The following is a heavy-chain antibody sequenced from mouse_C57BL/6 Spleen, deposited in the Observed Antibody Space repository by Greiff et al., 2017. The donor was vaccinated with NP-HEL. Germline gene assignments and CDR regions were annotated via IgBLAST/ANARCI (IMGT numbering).Heavy chain of an antibody. CDR2: IDPSDSET. V-gene: IGHV1-52*01. CDR3: ARGTTEGRDFDY. CDR1: GYTFTSYW. Sequence: QVQLQQPGAELVRPGSSVKLSCKASGYTFTSYWMHWVKQRPIQGLEWIGNIDPSDSETHYNQKFKDKATLTVDKSSSTAYMQLSSLTSEDSAVYYCARGTTEGRDFDYWGQGTTLTVSS. J-gene: IGHJ2*01. D-gene: IGHD2-12*01.